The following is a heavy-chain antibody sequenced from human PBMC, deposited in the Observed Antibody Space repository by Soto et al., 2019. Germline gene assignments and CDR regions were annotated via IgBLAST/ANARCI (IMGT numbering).Heavy chain of an antibody. CDR3: ARGEEVLETSITIFGVVIGY. D-gene: IGHD3-3*01. CDR1: GGSISSGGYY. V-gene: IGHV4-31*03. CDR2: IHYSGST. Sequence: QVQLQASGPGLMKASQTLSLTCTVSGGSISSGGYYWSWIRQHPGKGLEWIGYIHYSGSTYYNPSLKSRVTIAVDTSKNQFSRERSSVTAADTAVYYCARGEEVLETSITIFGVVIGYWGRGTLVTVSS. J-gene: IGHJ4*02.